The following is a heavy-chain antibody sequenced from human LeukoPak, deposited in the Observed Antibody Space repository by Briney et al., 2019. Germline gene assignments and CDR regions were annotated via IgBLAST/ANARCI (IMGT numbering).Heavy chain of an antibody. V-gene: IGHV4-34*01. Sequence: SETLSLTCAVYGGSFSGYYWSWIRQPPGKGLEWIGEINHSGSTNYNPSLKSRVTISVDTSKNQFSLKLSSVTAADTAVYYCARRGSTSYFDYWGQGTLVTVSS. D-gene: IGHD2-2*01. CDR3: ARRGSTSYFDY. CDR2: INHSGST. J-gene: IGHJ4*02. CDR1: GGSFSGYY.